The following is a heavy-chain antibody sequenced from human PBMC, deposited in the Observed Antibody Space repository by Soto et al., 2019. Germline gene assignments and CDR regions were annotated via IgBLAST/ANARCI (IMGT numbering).Heavy chain of an antibody. D-gene: IGHD6-6*01. CDR1: GFTFSTYS. V-gene: IGHV3-48*02. J-gene: IGHJ6*02. Sequence: EVQLVESGGGLVQPGGSLRLSCAASGFTFSTYSMNWVRQAPGKGLEWVSYISSRSYTIYYVDSVKGRFTISRDNAKNSLYLQMNSLRDEDTAVYYCARGVSSSDNGMDVWGQGTTVTFSS. CDR2: ISSRSYTI. CDR3: ARGVSSSDNGMDV.